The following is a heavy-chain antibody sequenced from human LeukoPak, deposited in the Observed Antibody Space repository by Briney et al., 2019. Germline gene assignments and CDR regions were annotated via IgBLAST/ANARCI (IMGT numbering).Heavy chain of an antibody. D-gene: IGHD1-26*01. Sequence: SETLSLTCAVYGGSFSGYYWSWIRQPPGKGLEWIGEINHSGTTSYNPSLKSRVAISVDTSKNQFSLKLSSVTAADTAVYYCARAPRSGSYYSYWGQGTLVTVSS. CDR1: GGSFSGYY. J-gene: IGHJ4*02. V-gene: IGHV4-34*01. CDR3: ARAPRSGSYYSY. CDR2: INHSGTT.